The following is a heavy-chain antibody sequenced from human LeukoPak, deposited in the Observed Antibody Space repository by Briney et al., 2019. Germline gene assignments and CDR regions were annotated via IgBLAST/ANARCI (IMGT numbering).Heavy chain of an antibody. J-gene: IGHJ3*02. D-gene: IGHD4-11*01. V-gene: IGHV3-9*01. Sequence: GGSLTLSCTASGFTFDGYARHWVRQAPGKGLEWVSGISWNSGSIGYADSVKGRFTISRDNAKNSLYLQMNSLRAEDTAVYYCARDPLQTPSIWGQGTMVTVSS. CDR1: GFTFDGYA. CDR2: ISWNSGSI. CDR3: ARDPLQTPSI.